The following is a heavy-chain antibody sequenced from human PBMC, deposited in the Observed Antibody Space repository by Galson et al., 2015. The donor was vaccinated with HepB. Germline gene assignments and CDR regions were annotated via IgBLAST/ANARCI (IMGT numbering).Heavy chain of an antibody. CDR2: IIPIFGTA. J-gene: IGHJ5*02. D-gene: IGHD6-13*01. V-gene: IGHV1-69*13. Sequence: SVKVSCKASGGTFSSYAISWVRQAPGQGLEWMGGIIPIFGTANYAQKFQGRVTITADESTSTAYMELSSLRSEDTAVYYCASLAAAAGRNWFDPWGQGTLVTVSS. CDR1: GGTFSSYA. CDR3: ASLAAAAGRNWFDP.